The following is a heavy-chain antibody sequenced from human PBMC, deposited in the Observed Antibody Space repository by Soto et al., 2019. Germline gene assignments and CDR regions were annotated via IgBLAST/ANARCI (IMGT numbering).Heavy chain of an antibody. J-gene: IGHJ6*02. CDR2: IYSGGST. D-gene: IGHD6-13*01. CDR1: GFTVSSNY. V-gene: IGHV3-66*01. Sequence: EVQLVESGGGLVQPGGSLRLSCAASGFTVSSNYMSWVRQARGKGLELVSVIYSGGSTYYADSVKGRFTISRDNSKNTLYLQMNSLRAEDTAVYYCARERSSSWSRWYYYYYYGMDVWGQATTVTVSS. CDR3: ARERSSSWSRWYYYYYYGMDV.